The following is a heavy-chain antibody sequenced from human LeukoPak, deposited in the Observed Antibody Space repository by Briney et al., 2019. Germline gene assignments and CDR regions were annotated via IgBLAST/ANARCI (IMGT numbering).Heavy chain of an antibody. J-gene: IGHJ4*02. D-gene: IGHD6-19*01. Sequence: ASVKVSCKASGYTFTGYYMHWVRQAPGQGLEWMGWINPNSGGTNYAQKLQGRVTMTRDTSISTAYMELSRLRSDDTAVYYCARGLTKYSSGWYEGYWGQGTLVTVSS. CDR1: GYTFTGYY. CDR3: ARGLTKYSSGWYEGY. V-gene: IGHV1-2*02. CDR2: INPNSGGT.